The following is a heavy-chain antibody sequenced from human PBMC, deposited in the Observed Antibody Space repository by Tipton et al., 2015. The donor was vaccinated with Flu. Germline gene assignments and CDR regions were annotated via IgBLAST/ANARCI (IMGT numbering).Heavy chain of an antibody. D-gene: IGHD3-16*01. CDR3: ARVGPNYDYVWGSLRGGFDY. Sequence: GSLRLSCAASGFTFSDYYMSWIRQAPGKGLEWVSYISSSGSTIYYADSVKGRFTISRDNAKNSLYLQMNSLRAEDTAVYYCARVGPNYDYVWGSLRGGFDYWGQGTLVTVSS. J-gene: IGHJ4*02. CDR2: ISSSGSTI. CDR1: GFTFSDYY. V-gene: IGHV3-11*04.